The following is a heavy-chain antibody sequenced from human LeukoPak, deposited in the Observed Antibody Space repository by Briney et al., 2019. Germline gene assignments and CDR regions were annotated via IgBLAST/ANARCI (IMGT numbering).Heavy chain of an antibody. CDR2: ISSSSSHI. Sequence: GGSLRLSCAASGFTFSSYSMNWVRQAPGKGLEWVSSISSSSSHIYYADSVKGRFTISRDNAKNSLYLQMNSLRAEDTAVYYCARVDTAMGPYYYYGMDVWGQGTTVTVSS. CDR3: ARVDTAMGPYYYYGMDV. V-gene: IGHV3-21*01. D-gene: IGHD5-18*01. CDR1: GFTFSSYS. J-gene: IGHJ6*02.